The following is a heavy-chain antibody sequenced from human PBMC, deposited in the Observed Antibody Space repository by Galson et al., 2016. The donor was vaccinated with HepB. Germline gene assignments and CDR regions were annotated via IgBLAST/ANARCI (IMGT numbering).Heavy chain of an antibody. J-gene: IGHJ4*02. Sequence: SLRLSCAASGFTFSAYWMTWVRQAPGKGLEWVAKINQDSTYVSYVDSVRGRFTISRDNAKNSLYLQMNSLRAEDTAVYYCARFGFHDYDYDYWGRGTLATVS. D-gene: IGHD4-17*01. CDR2: INQDSTYV. V-gene: IGHV3-7*03. CDR3: ARFGFHDYDYDY. CDR1: GFTFSAYW.